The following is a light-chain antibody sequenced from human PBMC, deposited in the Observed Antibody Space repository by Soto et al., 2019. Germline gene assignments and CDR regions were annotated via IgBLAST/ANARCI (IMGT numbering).Light chain of an antibody. Sequence: QSVLTQPASVSGSPGQSITISCTGTRLDVGGYNYVSWYQQQPGKAPKLIIYEVTNRPSGVSDRFSGSKSDNTASLTISGLQAEDEGDYYCTSFAPGRIYVFGSGTKVTVL. CDR3: TSFAPGRIYV. CDR2: EVT. J-gene: IGLJ1*01. V-gene: IGLV2-14*03. CDR1: RLDVGGYNY.